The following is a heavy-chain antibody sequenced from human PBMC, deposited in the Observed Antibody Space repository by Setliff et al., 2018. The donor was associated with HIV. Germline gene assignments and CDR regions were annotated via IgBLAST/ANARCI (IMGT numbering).Heavy chain of an antibody. D-gene: IGHD3-10*01. Sequence: KPSETLSLTCSVSGDSITHYYWGWIRQPPGKGLEWIGSIHHSGTAYDNPSLKSRVTISVDPSKNQILLRLSSVTAADTAVYYCARLSGGMVPNYWGQGTLVTVSS. V-gene: IGHV4-39*01. CDR1: GDSITHYY. CDR2: IHHSGTA. J-gene: IGHJ4*02. CDR3: ARLSGGMVPNY.